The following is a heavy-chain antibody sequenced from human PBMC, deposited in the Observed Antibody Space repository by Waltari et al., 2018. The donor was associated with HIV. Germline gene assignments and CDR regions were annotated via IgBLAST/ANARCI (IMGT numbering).Heavy chain of an antibody. CDR2: VSYDGRNK. J-gene: IGHJ4*02. CDR1: GFTFSSYG. CDR3: AKDRQKIGYYDILTGYLDY. V-gene: IGHV3-30*18. D-gene: IGHD3-9*01. Sequence: QVQLVESGGGVVQPRRSLRLSCAASGFTFSSYGMHWVRQAPGKGLEWVAVVSYDGRNKYYADSVKGRFTISRDNSKNTLYLQMNSLRAEDTAVYYCAKDRQKIGYYDILTGYLDYWGQGTLVTVSS.